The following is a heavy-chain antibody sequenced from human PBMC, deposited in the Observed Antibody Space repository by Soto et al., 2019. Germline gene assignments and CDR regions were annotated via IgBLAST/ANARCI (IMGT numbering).Heavy chain of an antibody. CDR2: FYPDDSDS. D-gene: IGHD6-13*01. V-gene: IGHV5-51*01. CDR1: GYRFTDYW. Sequence: GESLKICCQVSGYRFTDYWIGWVRQIPGKGLEWMGIFYPDDSDSRYNPSFQGQVTFSADKSITTAYVQWSSLKASDSAMYYCARTSAAGKYYYGMDVWGQGTTVTVSS. J-gene: IGHJ6*02. CDR3: ARTSAAGKYYYGMDV.